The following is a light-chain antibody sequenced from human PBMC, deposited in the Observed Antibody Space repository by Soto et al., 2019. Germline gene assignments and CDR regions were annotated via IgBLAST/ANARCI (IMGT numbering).Light chain of an antibody. J-gene: IGKJ2*01. V-gene: IGKV3-20*01. Sequence: EIVLTQSPGTLSLSPGEGATVSCRASQSVNSNLLAWFQQKPGQAPRLLIHDASRRATGIPDRFSGSGSGTXXTXSISRLEPEDFAVYYCHQYVSSPLTFGQGTKLEIK. CDR3: HQYVSSPLT. CDR2: DAS. CDR1: QSVNSNL.